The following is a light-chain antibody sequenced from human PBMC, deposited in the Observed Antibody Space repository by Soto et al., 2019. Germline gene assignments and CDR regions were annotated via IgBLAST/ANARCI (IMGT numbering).Light chain of an antibody. V-gene: IGLV2-14*01. CDR1: SSDVGGYNY. CDR3: CSYAAARTYVL. J-gene: IGLJ3*02. Sequence: QSALTQPASVSGSPGQSITISCTGTSSDVGGYNYVSWYQQHPGKAPKLMIYEVSNRPSGVSNRFSGSKSGNTASLTISGLQDEDGGGYYCCSYAAARTYVLFGGGTKLTVL. CDR2: EVS.